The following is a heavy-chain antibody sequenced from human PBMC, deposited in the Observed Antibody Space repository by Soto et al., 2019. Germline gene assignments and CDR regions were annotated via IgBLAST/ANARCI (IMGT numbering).Heavy chain of an antibody. J-gene: IGHJ4*02. Sequence: XESLKISCKGSGYNFSGYWIAWVRQMPGKGLELMGIIYPSDSDTRYRPSFQGQVTISADKSISSAYLQWSSLRASDTAMYYCARGGVSTSTFDYWGQGTPVTV. CDR1: GYNFSGYW. D-gene: IGHD3-3*01. V-gene: IGHV5-51*01. CDR3: ARGGVSTSTFDY. CDR2: IYPSDSDT.